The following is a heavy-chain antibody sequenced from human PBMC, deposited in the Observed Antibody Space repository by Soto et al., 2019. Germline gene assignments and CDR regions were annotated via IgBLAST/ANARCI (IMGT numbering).Heavy chain of an antibody. J-gene: IGHJ6*02. V-gene: IGHV3-23*01. D-gene: IGHD4-4*01. CDR3: VRQAKLTTVSANVGFYYGLDV. CDR2: ITGSGTAT. CDR1: EFIFSNFE. Sequence: GGSLRLSCAASEFIFSNFEMSWVRQAPGKGLEWVSGITGSGTATYYADSVKGRFTTSRDNSNNRLLLQMNSLRAEDTATYYCVRQAKLTTVSANVGFYYGLDVWGQGTTVTVSS.